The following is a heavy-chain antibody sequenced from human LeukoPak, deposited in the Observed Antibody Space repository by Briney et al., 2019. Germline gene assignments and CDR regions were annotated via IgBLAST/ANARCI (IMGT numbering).Heavy chain of an antibody. Sequence: SGGSLRLSCAASGFTFSSYAMSWVRQAPGKGLEWVSAISGSGGSTYYADSVKGRFTISRDNSKNTLYLQMNSLRAEDTAVYYCAKVKADDYVWGSYRPPPDFDYWGQGTLVTVSS. CDR1: GFTFSSYA. CDR3: AKVKADDYVWGSYRPPPDFDY. D-gene: IGHD3-16*02. CDR2: ISGSGGST. V-gene: IGHV3-23*01. J-gene: IGHJ4*02.